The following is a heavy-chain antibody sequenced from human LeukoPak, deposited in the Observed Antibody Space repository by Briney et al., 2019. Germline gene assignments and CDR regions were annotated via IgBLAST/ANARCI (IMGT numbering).Heavy chain of an antibody. CDR2: ISWNSGSI. V-gene: IGHV3-9*01. J-gene: IGHJ3*02. Sequence: SLRLSCAASGFTFDDYAMHWVRQAPGKGLEWVSGISWNSGSIGYADSVKGRFTISRDNAKNSLYLQMNSLRAEDTALYYCAKDMGYFDWLLGAFDIWGQGTMVTVSS. CDR3: AKDMGYFDWLLGAFDI. CDR1: GFTFDDYA. D-gene: IGHD3-9*01.